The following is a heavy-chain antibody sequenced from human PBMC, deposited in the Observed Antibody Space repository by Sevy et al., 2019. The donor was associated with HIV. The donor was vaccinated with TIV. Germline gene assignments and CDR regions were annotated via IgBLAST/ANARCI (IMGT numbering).Heavy chain of an antibody. CDR2: IRTAGDT. CDR3: AREGPGSLYGMDV. Sequence: GGSLRLSCAASGFTFSSYDIHWVRQATGKGLEWVSAIRTAGDTYYPDSVKGRFTISRENAKNSLYLQMNSLRAGDTAVYYCAREGPGSLYGMDVWGQGTTVTASS. V-gene: IGHV3-13*01. CDR1: GFTFSSYD. J-gene: IGHJ6*02. D-gene: IGHD3-10*01.